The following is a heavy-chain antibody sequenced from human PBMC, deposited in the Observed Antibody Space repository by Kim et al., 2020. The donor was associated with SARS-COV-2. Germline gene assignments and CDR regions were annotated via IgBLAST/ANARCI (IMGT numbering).Heavy chain of an antibody. V-gene: IGHV3-23*01. D-gene: IGHD3-3*01. J-gene: IGHJ4*02. CDR3: AKSTFGVVPPLYFDY. Sequence: SVKGRFPISRENSKNTLYLQMNSLRAEDTAVYYCAKSTFGVVPPLYFDYWGQGTLVTVSS.